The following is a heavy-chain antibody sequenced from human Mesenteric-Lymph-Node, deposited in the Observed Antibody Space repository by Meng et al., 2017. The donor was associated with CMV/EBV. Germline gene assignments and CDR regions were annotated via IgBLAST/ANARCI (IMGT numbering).Heavy chain of an antibody. D-gene: IGHD2-2*01. J-gene: IGHJ4*02. CDR1: GFTFSSYA. CDR2: ISYDGSNK. CDR3: ARDCSSTSCLDY. V-gene: IGHV3-30-3*01. Sequence: GESLKISCAASGFTFSSYAMHWVRQAPGKGLEWVAVISYDGSNKYYADSVKGRFTISRDNSKNTLYLQRNSLRAEDTAVYYCARDCSSTSCLDYWGQGTLVTVSS.